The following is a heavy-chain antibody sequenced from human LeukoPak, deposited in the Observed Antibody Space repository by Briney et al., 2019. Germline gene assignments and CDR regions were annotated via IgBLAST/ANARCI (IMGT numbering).Heavy chain of an antibody. CDR2: ISVYNGNP. CDR1: GYTFTNYG. CDR3: ARGRTGLRYFDWLPDY. V-gene: IGHV1-18*01. D-gene: IGHD3-9*01. J-gene: IGHJ4*02. Sequence: ASVKVSCKASGYTFTNYGISWVRQAPGQGLEWMGWISVYNGNPKYAQKAQGRVTMTTDTSTSTAYMELRSLRSDDTAVYYCARGRTGLRYFDWLPDYWGQGTLVTVSS.